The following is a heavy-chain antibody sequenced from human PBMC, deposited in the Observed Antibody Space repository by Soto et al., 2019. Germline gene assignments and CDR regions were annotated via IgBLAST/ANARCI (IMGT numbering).Heavy chain of an antibody. V-gene: IGHV3-23*01. Sequence: GGSLRLSCAASGVTFNSYAMNWVRQAPGKGLEWVSGISGSGDNTYYADSVKGRFTISRDNSKNTLYLQMNSLSVEDTAVYYCVREGAILFDIWGQVEMVTVSS. D-gene: IGHD3-3*01. CDR2: ISGSGDNT. J-gene: IGHJ3*02. CDR1: GVTFNSYA. CDR3: VREGAILFDI.